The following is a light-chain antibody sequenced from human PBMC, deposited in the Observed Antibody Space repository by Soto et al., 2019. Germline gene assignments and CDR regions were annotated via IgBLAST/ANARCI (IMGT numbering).Light chain of an antibody. V-gene: IGKV1-9*01. J-gene: IGKJ5*01. CDR3: QYLNGAPTIT. CDR2: AAY. Sequence: DIQLTQSPAFLSSSFGDRVTITCRASQDVSDYLAWYQHAPGKAPNLLIYAAYTLQSGVPSRFSGSGSGTEFSLTITSLQPEDFATYYCQYLNGAPTITFGQGTRLEIK. CDR1: QDVSDY.